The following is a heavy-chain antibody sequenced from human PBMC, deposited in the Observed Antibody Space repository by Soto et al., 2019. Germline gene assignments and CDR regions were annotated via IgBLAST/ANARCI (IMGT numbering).Heavy chain of an antibody. CDR3: ARDGVAAAGRQDYYYYGMDV. CDR2: ISSSSSYI. Sequence: EVQLVESGGGLVKPGGSLRLSCAASGFTFSSYSMNWVRQAPGKGLEWVSLISSSSSYIYYADSVKGRFTISRDNAKNSLYLQMNSLRAEDTAVYYCARDGVAAAGRQDYYYYGMDVWGQGTTVTVSS. V-gene: IGHV3-21*01. CDR1: GFTFSSYS. J-gene: IGHJ6*02. D-gene: IGHD6-13*01.